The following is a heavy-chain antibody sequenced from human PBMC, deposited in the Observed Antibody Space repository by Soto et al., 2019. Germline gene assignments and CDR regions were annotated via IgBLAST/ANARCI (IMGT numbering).Heavy chain of an antibody. CDR1: GFTFSSYS. J-gene: IGHJ4*02. D-gene: IGHD5-12*01. V-gene: IGHV3-21*01. CDR3: ARELWGYGFDY. CDR2: ISSSSSYI. Sequence: GESLKISCAASGFTFSSYSMNWVRQAPGKGLEWVSSISSSSSYIYYADSVKGRFTISRDNAKNSLYLQMNSLRAEDTAVYYCARELWGYGFDYWGQGTLVTVSS.